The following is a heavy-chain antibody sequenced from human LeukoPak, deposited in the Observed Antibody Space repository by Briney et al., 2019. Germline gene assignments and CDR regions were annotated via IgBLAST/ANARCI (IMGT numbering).Heavy chain of an antibody. J-gene: IGHJ4*02. V-gene: IGHV3-53*05. CDR3: ARGKERLGDYFDY. Sequence: GGSLRLSCAASGFTVSSNYMSWVRQAPGKGLEWVSVIYSGGSTYYADSVKGRFTISRDNSKNTLYLQMDSLRSEDTAVYYCARGKERLGDYFDYWGQGTLVTVSS. CDR2: IYSGGST. CDR1: GFTVSSNY. D-gene: IGHD6-25*01.